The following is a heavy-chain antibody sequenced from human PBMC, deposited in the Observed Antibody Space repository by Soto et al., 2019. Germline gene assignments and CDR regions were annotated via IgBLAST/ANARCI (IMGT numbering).Heavy chain of an antibody. J-gene: IGHJ2*01. CDR3: AKVNYDILTGGYWYFDL. V-gene: IGHV4-4*02. D-gene: IGHD3-9*01. CDR1: GGSISSSNW. CDR2: IYHSGST. Sequence: PSETLSLTCAVSGGSISSSNWWSWVRQPPGKGLEWIGEIYHSGSTNYNPSLKSRVTISVDKSKNQFSLKLSSVTAADTAVYYCAKVNYDILTGGYWYFDLWGRGTLVTVSS.